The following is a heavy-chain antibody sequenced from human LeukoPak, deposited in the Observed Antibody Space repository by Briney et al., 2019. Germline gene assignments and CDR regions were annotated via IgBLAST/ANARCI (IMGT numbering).Heavy chain of an antibody. D-gene: IGHD4-23*01. J-gene: IGHJ3*02. CDR1: GFTFSSYS. Sequence: GGSLRLSCAASGFTFSSYSMNWVRQAPGKGLEWVANIKQDGSEKYYVDSVKGRFTISRDNAKNSLYLQMNSLRAEDTAVYYCARDYGGNSGAFDIWGQGTMVTVSS. V-gene: IGHV3-7*01. CDR2: IKQDGSEK. CDR3: ARDYGGNSGAFDI.